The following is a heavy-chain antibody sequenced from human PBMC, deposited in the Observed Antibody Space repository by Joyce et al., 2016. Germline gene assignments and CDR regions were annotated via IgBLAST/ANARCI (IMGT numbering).Heavy chain of an antibody. CDR2: ISRSSRTI. V-gene: IGHV3-48*04. D-gene: IGHD3-10*01. J-gene: IGHJ6*02. CDR3: ARKKYYGSGSYYKYYYYAMDV. CDR1: GFIFSNYT. Sequence: EVQLVESGGGLVQPGGSLRLSCAASGFIFSNYTMKWVRQARGKGLEWVSHISRSSRTIYYADSVKGRFTISRDNAKNSLYLQMNSLRAEDTAVYYCARKKYYGSGSYYKYYYYAMDVWGQGTTVTVSS.